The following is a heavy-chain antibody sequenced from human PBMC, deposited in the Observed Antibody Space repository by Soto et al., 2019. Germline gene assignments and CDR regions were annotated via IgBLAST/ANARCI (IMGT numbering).Heavy chain of an antibody. V-gene: IGHV4-30-4*01. CDR2: IYYSGST. J-gene: IGHJ4*02. Sequence: TSETLSLTCTVSGGSISSGDYYWSWIRQPPGKGLEWIGYIYYSGSTYYNPSLKSRVTISVDTSKNQFSLKLSSVTAADTAVYYCARVQRSIAGGYYFDYWGQGTLVTVSS. CDR1: GGSISSGDYY. CDR3: ARVQRSIAGGYYFDY. D-gene: IGHD6-6*01.